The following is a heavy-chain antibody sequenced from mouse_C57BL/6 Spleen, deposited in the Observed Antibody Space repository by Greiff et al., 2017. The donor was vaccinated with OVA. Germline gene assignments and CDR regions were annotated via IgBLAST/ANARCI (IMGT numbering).Heavy chain of an antibody. D-gene: IGHD2-13*01. CDR2: IWRGGST. Sequence: QVQLKESGPGLVQPSQSLSITCTVSGFSLTSYGVHWVRQSPGKGLEWLGVIWRGGSTDYNAAFMSRLSITKDNSKNQVFIKMNSLQADDTAIYYCAKNSGDNYAMDYWGQGTSVTVSS. CDR3: AKNSGDNYAMDY. J-gene: IGHJ4*01. V-gene: IGHV2-5*01. CDR1: GFSLTSYG.